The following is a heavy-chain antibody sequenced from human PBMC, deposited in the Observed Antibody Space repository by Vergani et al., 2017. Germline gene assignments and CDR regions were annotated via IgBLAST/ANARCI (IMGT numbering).Heavy chain of an antibody. D-gene: IGHD2-15*01. CDR3: ARGQSGYCTGDICYIHPWFES. CDR1: GYTFTSYA. J-gene: IGHJ5*01. V-gene: IGHV7-4-1*02. Sequence: QVQLVQSGSELKKPGASVKVSCKASGYTFTSYAVSWVRQAPGQGLEWMGWINTNTGNPTYAQGFTGRFVFSLDTSVSTAYLQISSLKAEDTAVYYCARGQSGYCTGDICYIHPWFESWGQGTLVTVSS. CDR2: INTNTGNP.